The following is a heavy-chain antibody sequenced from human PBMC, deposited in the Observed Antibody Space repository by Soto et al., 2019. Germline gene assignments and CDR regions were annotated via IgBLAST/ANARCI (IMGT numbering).Heavy chain of an antibody. Sequence: GGSLRLSCAASGFHFSSYAMSWVRQAPGKGLEWVSAISGSGGSTYYADSVKGRFTISRDNSKNTLYLQMNSLRAEDTAVYYCAKDQVWTVAGTNYYYGMDVWGQGTTVTVSS. J-gene: IGHJ6*02. D-gene: IGHD6-19*01. CDR1: GFHFSSYA. V-gene: IGHV3-23*01. CDR2: ISGSGGST. CDR3: AKDQVWTVAGTNYYYGMDV.